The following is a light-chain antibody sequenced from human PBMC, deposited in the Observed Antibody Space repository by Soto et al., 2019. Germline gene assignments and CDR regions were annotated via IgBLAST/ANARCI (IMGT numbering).Light chain of an antibody. CDR3: QQYDNWPWT. V-gene: IGKV3-15*01. CDR2: GAS. CDR1: HSISTN. Sequence: IVLTQPPATLSLSPGERASPPCRASHSISTNLAWYQQKPGQAPRLIIHGASTRATGFPVRFSGSGSGTDFTLTISSLQSEDFAVYYCQQYDNWPWTLSQGTKVDIK. J-gene: IGKJ1*01.